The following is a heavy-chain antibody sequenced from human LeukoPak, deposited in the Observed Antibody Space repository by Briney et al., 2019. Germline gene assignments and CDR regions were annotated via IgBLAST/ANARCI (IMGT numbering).Heavy chain of an antibody. V-gene: IGHV1-8*01. CDR3: ARGRSKSLGTVNAFIH. CDR2: MNPNSGNT. Sequence: ASVKVSCKASGYTFTSYDINWVRQATGQGLEWMGWMNPNSGNTGYAQKFQGRVTMTRNTSISTAYMELSSLRSEDTAVYYCARGRSKSLGTVNAFIHWDQGTLVTVSS. CDR1: GYTFTSYD. D-gene: IGHD4-17*01. J-gene: IGHJ4*02.